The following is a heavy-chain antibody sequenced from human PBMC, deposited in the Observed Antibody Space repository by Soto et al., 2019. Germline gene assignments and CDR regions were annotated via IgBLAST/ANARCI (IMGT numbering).Heavy chain of an antibody. CDR3: ARGHCSSTSCYIGDY. CDR2: IYYSGST. CDR1: GGSISSGGYY. J-gene: IGHJ4*02. V-gene: IGHV4-31*03. D-gene: IGHD2-2*02. Sequence: LSLTCTVSGGSISSGGYYWSWIRQHPGKGLEWIGYIYYSGSTYYNPSLKSRVTISVDTSKNQFSLKLSSVTAADTAVYYCARGHCSSTSCYIGDYWGQGTLVTVSS.